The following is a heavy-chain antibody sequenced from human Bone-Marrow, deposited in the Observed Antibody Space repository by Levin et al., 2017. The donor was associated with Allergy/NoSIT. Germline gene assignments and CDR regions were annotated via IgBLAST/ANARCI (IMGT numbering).Heavy chain of an antibody. V-gene: IGHV3-15*01. D-gene: IGHD2-15*01. CDR2: IKSKTDGGTT. J-gene: IGHJ6*03. Sequence: GGSLRLSCAASGFTFSNAWMSWVRQAPGKGLEWVGRIKSKTDGGTTDYAAPVKGRFTISRDDSKNTLYLQMNSLKTEDTAVYYCTTDRKRDCSGGSCYYYYYMDVWGKGTTVTVSS. CDR1: GFTFSNAW. CDR3: TTDRKRDCSGGSCYYYYYMDV.